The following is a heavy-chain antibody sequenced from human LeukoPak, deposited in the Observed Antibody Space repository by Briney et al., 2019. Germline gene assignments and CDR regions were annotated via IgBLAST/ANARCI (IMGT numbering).Heavy chain of an antibody. J-gene: IGHJ4*02. Sequence: SQTLSLTYAISGDSVSISSATWTWVRQSPSGGLEWLGRTYYRSKWYNEYAASVRSRTTINPDTSKNQFSLQLGSVTPEDTAVYYCAREDYGGNSGTYFDYWGQGTLVTVSS. CDR2: TYYRSKWYN. CDR1: GDSVSISSAT. D-gene: IGHD4-23*01. V-gene: IGHV6-1*01. CDR3: AREDYGGNSGTYFDY.